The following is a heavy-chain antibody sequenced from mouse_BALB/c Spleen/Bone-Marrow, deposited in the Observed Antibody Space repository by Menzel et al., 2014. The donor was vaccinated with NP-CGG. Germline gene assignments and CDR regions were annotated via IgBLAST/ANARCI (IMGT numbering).Heavy chain of an antibody. J-gene: IGHJ2*01. CDR3: ANDFAAYGYPFYFNL. CDR2: IGSSGST. Sequence: EESGGRLVKPGTPLTLTCTVSGFSLINFTMSWVRQAPGKGLEWIGTIGSSGSTYYANWAKGRFTISKTSTTVDLKITSPTTEDTATYFCANDFAAYGYPFYFNLWGQGTLVTVSS. V-gene: IGHV5-6-5*01. D-gene: IGHD2-2*01. CDR1: GFSLINFT.